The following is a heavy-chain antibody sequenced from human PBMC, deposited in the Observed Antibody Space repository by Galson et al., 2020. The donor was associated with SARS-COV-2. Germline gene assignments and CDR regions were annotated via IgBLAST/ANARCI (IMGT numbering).Heavy chain of an antibody. D-gene: IGHD6-13*01. CDR3: ARDWIAAAGNSYYYYGMDV. J-gene: IGHJ6*02. CDR1: GFTVSSNY. Sequence: TGGSLRLSCAASGFTVSSNYMSWVRQAPGKGLEWVSVIYSGGSTYYADSVKGRFTISRDNSKNTLYLQMNSLRAEDTAVYYCARDWIAAAGNSYYYYGMDVWGQGTTVTVSS. CDR2: IYSGGST. V-gene: IGHV3-66*01.